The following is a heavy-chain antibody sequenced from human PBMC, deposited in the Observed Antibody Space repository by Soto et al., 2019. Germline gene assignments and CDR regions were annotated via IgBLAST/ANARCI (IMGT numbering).Heavy chain of an antibody. V-gene: IGHV3-7*03. J-gene: IGHJ4*02. CDR2: MKQDGSEK. CDR3: ARYSGSYSFEY. CDR1: GFTFSSYW. Sequence: GGSLRLSCAASGFTFSSYWMSWVRQAPGKGLEWVANMKQDGSEKYYVDSVKGRFTISRDNAKNSLYLQMNSLRAEDTAVYYCARYSGSYSFEYWGQGTLVTVSS. D-gene: IGHD1-26*01.